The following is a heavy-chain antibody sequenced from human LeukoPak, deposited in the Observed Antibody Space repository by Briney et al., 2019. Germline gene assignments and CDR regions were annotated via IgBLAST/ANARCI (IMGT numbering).Heavy chain of an antibody. CDR2: IYYSGST. Sequence: SETLSLTCTVSGGSISSSSYYWGWIRRPPGRGLEWIGSIYYSGSTYYNPSLKSRVTISVDTSKNQFSLKLSSVTAADTAVYYCASDHYYGSGSYYYWGQGTLVTVSS. CDR1: GGSISSSSYY. V-gene: IGHV4-39*07. D-gene: IGHD3-10*01. J-gene: IGHJ4*02. CDR3: ASDHYYGSGSYYY.